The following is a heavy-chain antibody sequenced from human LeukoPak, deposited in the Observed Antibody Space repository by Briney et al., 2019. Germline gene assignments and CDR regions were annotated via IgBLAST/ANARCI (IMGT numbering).Heavy chain of an antibody. J-gene: IGHJ4*02. D-gene: IGHD6-13*01. V-gene: IGHV4-34*01. CDR1: GGSFSGYY. Sequence: SETLSLTCTVYGGSFSGYYWSWIRQPPGKGLEWIGEINHSGSTNYNPSLKSRVTISVDTSKNQFSLKLSSVTAADTAVYYCARGPGYSSSRYGVRYFDYWGQGTLVTVSS. CDR2: INHSGST. CDR3: ARGPGYSSSRYGVRYFDY.